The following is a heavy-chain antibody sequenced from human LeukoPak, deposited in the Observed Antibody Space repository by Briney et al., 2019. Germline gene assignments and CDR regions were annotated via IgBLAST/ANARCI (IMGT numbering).Heavy chain of an antibody. CDR3: ATECHGSGSYSNDY. V-gene: IGHV1-24*01. J-gene: IGHJ4*02. CDR1: GYTLTELS. CDR2: FDPEDGET. Sequence: ASVKVSCKVSGYTLTELSMHWVRQAPGKGLEWMGGFDPEDGETIYAQKFQGRVTMTEDTSTDTAYMELSSLRSEDTAVYYCATECHGSGSYSNDYWGQGTLVTVSS. D-gene: IGHD3-10*01.